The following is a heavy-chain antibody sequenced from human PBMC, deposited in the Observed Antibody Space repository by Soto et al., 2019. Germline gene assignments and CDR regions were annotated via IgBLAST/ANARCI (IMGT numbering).Heavy chain of an antibody. V-gene: IGHV4-4*02. CDR2: IYHSGST. CDR1: GGSISSSNW. Sequence: SETLSLTCAVSGGSISSSNWWSWVRQPPGKGLEWIGEIYHSGSTNYNPSLKSRVTISXXXXXXQXSXKXXXVTAXDTAVYYCARDLRDYYYGMDVWGQGTTVTVSS. CDR3: ARDLRDYYYGMDV. J-gene: IGHJ6*02.